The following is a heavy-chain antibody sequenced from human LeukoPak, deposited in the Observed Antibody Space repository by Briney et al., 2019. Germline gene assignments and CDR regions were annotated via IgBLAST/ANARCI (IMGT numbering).Heavy chain of an antibody. CDR1: GYTFTSYA. D-gene: IGHD3-10*01. Sequence: ASVKVSCKASGYTFTSYAMNWVRQAPGHGLEWMGWINTNTGNPTYAQGFTGRLVFSLDTSVSTAYLQISSLKAEDTAVYYCARDGDRRYYYGSGSYYNPFFDYWGQGTLVTVSS. J-gene: IGHJ4*02. V-gene: IGHV7-4-1*02. CDR3: ARDGDRRYYYGSGSYYNPFFDY. CDR2: INTNTGNP.